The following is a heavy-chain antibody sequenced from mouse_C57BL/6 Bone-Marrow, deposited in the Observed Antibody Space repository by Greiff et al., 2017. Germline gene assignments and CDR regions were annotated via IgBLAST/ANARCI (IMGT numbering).Heavy chain of an antibody. Sequence: VQLQQSGAELVRPGASVKLSCTASGFNIKDDYIHWVKQRHEKGLEWIGWIDPEIGDTEYASKFQGKATITSDTSSNTAYLQLSSLTSKDTAVYYCSAYDGNYIDFWGQGTPLTVAS. J-gene: IGHJ2*01. V-gene: IGHV14-4*01. CDR1: GFNIKDDY. D-gene: IGHD2-3*01. CDR2: IDPEIGDT. CDR3: SAYDGNYIDF.